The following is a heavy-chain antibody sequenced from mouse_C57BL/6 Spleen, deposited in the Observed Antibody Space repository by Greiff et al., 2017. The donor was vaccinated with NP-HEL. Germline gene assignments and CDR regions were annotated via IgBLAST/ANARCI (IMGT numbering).Heavy chain of an antibody. CDR3: ARGDYDAGYFDV. V-gene: IGHV1-63*01. CDR2: IYPGGGYT. D-gene: IGHD2-4*01. CDR1: GYTFTNYW. Sequence: VKLQESGAELVRPGTSVKMSCKASGYTFTNYWIGWAKQRPGHGLEWIGDIYPGGGYTNYNEKFKGKATLTADKSSSTAYMQFSSLTSEDSAIYYCARGDYDAGYFDVWGTGTTVTVSS. J-gene: IGHJ1*03.